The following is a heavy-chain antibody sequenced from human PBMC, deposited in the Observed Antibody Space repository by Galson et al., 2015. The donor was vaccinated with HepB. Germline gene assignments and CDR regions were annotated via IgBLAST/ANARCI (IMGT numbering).Heavy chain of an antibody. CDR2: IYWDDDE. J-gene: IGHJ4*02. CDR3: AQSIPLWFGGYFDY. V-gene: IGHV2-5*02. Sequence: PALVKPTQTLTLTCTFSGFSLRTSGVGVGWIRQPPGKALEWLALIYWDDDERYRSSLKSRLTITKDTSKNQVVLTMTNMDPVDTATYYCAQSIPLWFGGYFDYWGQGTLVTVSS. D-gene: IGHD3-10*01. CDR1: GFSLRTSGVG.